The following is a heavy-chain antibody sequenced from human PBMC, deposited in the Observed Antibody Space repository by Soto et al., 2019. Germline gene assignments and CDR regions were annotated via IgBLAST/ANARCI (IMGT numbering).Heavy chain of an antibody. J-gene: IGHJ5*02. D-gene: IGHD3-10*01. CDR1: GGSISSSSYY. V-gene: IGHV4-39*01. Sequence: SETLSLTCTVSGGSISSSSYYWGWIRQPPGKGLEWIGSIYYSGSTYYNPSLKSRVTISVDTSKNQFSLKLSSVTAADTAVYYCAKVLHYYGSGSKVDPWGQGTLVTSPQ. CDR2: IYYSGST. CDR3: AKVLHYYGSGSKVDP.